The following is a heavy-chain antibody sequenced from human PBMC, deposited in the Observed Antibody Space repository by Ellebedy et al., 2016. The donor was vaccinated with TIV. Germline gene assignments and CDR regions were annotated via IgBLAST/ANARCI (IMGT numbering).Heavy chain of an antibody. J-gene: IGHJ3*02. CDR1: GFTFSSYG. D-gene: IGHD6-25*01. CDR2: ISYDGSKK. V-gene: IGHV3-30*18. CDR3: AKDLRQRLPEIAFDI. Sequence: GESLKISCAASGFTFSSYGMHWVRQAPGKGLEWAAVISYDGSKKSYADSVKGRFTISRDNSKNTLYLQMNSLRAEDTAVYYCAKDLRQRLPEIAFDIWGQGTMVTVSS.